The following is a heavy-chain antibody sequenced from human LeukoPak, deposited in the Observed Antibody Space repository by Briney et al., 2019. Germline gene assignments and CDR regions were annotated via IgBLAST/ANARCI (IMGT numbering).Heavy chain of an antibody. V-gene: IGHV1-46*01. J-gene: IGHJ5*02. CDR2: IAPIGGTT. Sequence: ASVKVSCKASGYTFTSYYIHWVRQAPGQGLAWMGMIAPIGGTTTYAQNFQGRVSMTRDTSTSTVYMELSSLRSEDTAVYYCARDHAAGWELPLNWFDPWGQGTLVTVSS. CDR3: ARDHAAGWELPLNWFDP. CDR1: GYTFTSYY. D-gene: IGHD1-26*01.